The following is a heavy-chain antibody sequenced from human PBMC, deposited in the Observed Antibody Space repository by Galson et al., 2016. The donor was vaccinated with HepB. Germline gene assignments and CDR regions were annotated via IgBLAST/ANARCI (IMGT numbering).Heavy chain of an antibody. CDR1: GFTFSNYA. J-gene: IGHJ5*02. CDR2: ISGSGHRI. D-gene: IGHD5-18*01. Sequence: SLRLSCAASGFTFSNYAMTWVRQAPGKGLEWVSSISGSGHRIYYADSVKGRFTISRDNSRNTLYLQMNSLKTEDTAVYYCTTIGEVDTAMVTGWFDPWGQGTLVTVSS. CDR3: TTIGEVDTAMVTGWFDP. V-gene: IGHV3-23*01.